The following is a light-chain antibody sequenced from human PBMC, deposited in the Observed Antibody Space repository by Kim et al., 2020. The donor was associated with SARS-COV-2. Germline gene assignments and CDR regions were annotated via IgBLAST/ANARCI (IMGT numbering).Light chain of an antibody. Sequence: ASVGDRITITCRASQTIVNWLAWYQQKPGQAPNLLIYEASILQTGVPSRFSGSGSGTEFTLTISSLQSDDFATYYCQQYDGNPWTFGQGTKVDIK. CDR2: EAS. CDR1: QTIVNW. CDR3: QQYDGNPWT. J-gene: IGKJ1*01. V-gene: IGKV1-5*03.